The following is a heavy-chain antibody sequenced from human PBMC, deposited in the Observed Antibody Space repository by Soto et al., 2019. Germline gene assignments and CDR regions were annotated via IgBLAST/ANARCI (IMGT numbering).Heavy chain of an antibody. V-gene: IGHV3-23*01. CDR2: LSGSGGST. Sequence: EVKLLESGGGLVQPGGSLRLSCAASGFTFSSYAMSWVRQAPGKGLEWVSALSGSGGSTYYADSVKGRFTISKDTSKNTLYLQMNSLRAEDTAVYYCAKVRESSSSLFDYWGQGTLVTVSS. J-gene: IGHJ4*02. CDR3: AKVRESSSSLFDY. D-gene: IGHD6-6*01. CDR1: GFTFSSYA.